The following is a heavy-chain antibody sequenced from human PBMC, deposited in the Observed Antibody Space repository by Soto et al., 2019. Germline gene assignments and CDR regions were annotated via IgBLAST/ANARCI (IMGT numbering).Heavy chain of an antibody. CDR3: ARGRSGYSYGTEAYYFDY. V-gene: IGHV4-4*07. CDR1: SGSISTYY. J-gene: IGHJ4*01. Sequence: SETLSLTCPVSSGSISTYYWSWIRQPAGKRLEWIGHVSTSGTTNYHPSVKSRVTMSLDTSKKQFSLNLYSVTAADTAVYYCARGRSGYSYGTEAYYFDYWGQRTPVTVSS. CDR2: VSTSGTT. D-gene: IGHD5-18*01.